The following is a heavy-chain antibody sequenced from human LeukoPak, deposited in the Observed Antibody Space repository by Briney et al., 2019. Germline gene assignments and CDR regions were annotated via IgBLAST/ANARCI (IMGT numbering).Heavy chain of an antibody. CDR3: AREEAAAGSNWFDP. V-gene: IGHV1-2*02. J-gene: IGHJ5*02. CDR2: INPNSGGT. CDR1: GYTFTGYY. Sequence: ASVKVSCKASGYTFTGYYMHWVRQAPGQGLEWMGWINPNSGGTNYAQKFQGRVTMTTDTSTSTAYMELRSLRSDDTAVYYCAREEAAAGSNWFDPWGQGTLVTVSS. D-gene: IGHD6-13*01.